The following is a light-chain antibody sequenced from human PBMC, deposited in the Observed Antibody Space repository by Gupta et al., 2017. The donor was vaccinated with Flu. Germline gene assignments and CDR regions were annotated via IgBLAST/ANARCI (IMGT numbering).Light chain of an antibody. CDR2: GQN. J-gene: IGLJ2*01. V-gene: IGLV3-19*01. CDR1: SLRQSY. Sequence: SSELTQHPAVSVALGQTVRITCQGDSLRQSYASWYQQKPGQVPILVIYGQNKRPSGIPDRFCCATSGNMAYLKMTGTQAEEDSCDWCNGRSGDQEFFGGGTKLTVL. CDR3: NGRSGDQEF.